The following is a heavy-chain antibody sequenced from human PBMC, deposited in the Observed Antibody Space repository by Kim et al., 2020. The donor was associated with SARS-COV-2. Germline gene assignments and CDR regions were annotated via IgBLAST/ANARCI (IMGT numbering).Heavy chain of an antibody. D-gene: IGHD3-10*01. J-gene: IGHJ5*02. V-gene: IGHV1-3*01. Sequence: YSQNFQGRVTFTREPSATTAYMELTSLTFKDTAVYYCAREGSGSYNWLDPWGQGTLVTVSS. CDR3: AREGSGSYNWLDP.